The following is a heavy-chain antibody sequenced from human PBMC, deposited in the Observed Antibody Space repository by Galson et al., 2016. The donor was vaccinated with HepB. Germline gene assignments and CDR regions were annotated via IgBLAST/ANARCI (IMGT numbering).Heavy chain of an antibody. CDR3: ARSSEGGWLQSSGY. D-gene: IGHD5-24*01. J-gene: IGHJ4*02. CDR1: GYRFTSYW. Sequence: QSGAEVKKPGESLKISCKTSGYRFTSYWIAWVRQMPGKGPEWMGIIYPGDSDTKYSPSFEGQVTISVDNSITTAYLQWSSLKASDSAVYYCARSSEGGWLQSSGYWGQGTLVTVSS. CDR2: IYPGDSDT. V-gene: IGHV5-51*01.